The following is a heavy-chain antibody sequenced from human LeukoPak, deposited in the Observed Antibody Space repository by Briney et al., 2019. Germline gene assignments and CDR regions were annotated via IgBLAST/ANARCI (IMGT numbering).Heavy chain of an antibody. CDR2: ISGRGVRT. CDR1: GFTFSSYT. D-gene: IGHD4-23*01. V-gene: IGHV3-23*01. J-gene: IGHJ4*02. Sequence: PGGSLRLSCAASGFTFSSYTMNWVRQAPGKGLEWVSAISGRGVRTYYADSVKGRFTISSDNSKNTLYLQMNSLRGEDTAVYYCAKDRLDYGGNSGLGYWGQGTLVTVSS. CDR3: AKDRLDYGGNSGLGY.